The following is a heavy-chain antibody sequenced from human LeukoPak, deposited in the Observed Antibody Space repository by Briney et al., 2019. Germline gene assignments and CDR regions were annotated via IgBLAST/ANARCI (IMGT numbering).Heavy chain of an antibody. J-gene: IGHJ6*03. Sequence: ASVKVSCKASGYTFTSYGISWVRQAPGQGLEWMGWISAYNGNTNYAQKLQGRVTMTTDTSTNTAYMELRSLRSDDTAVYYCARDLSGWYYYYYYMDVWGKGTTVTVSS. CDR1: GYTFTSYG. CDR3: ARDLSGWYYYYYYMDV. CDR2: ISAYNGNT. D-gene: IGHD3-10*01. V-gene: IGHV1-18*01.